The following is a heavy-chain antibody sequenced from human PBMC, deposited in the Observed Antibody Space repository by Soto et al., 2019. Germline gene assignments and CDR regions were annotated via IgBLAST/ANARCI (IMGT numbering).Heavy chain of an antibody. CDR1: GDSISSSSYY. V-gene: IGHV4-39*01. CDR3: ARSGGLQHIDY. CDR2: IYYSGST. Sequence: SETLSLTCTVSGDSISSSSYYWGWIRQPPGKGLEWIGSIYYSGSTYYNPSLKSRVTISVDTSKNQFSLKLSSVTAADTAVHCCARSGGLQHIDYWGQGTLVTVSS. D-gene: IGHD4-4*01. J-gene: IGHJ4*02.